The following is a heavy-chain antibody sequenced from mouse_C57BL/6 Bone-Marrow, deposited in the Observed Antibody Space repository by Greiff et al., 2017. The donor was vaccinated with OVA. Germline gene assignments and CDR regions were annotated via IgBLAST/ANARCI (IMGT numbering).Heavy chain of an antibody. CDR2: ISYDGSN. Sequence: EVQLVESGPGLVKPSQSLSLTCSVTGYSITSGYYWNWIRQFPGNKLEWMGYISYDGSNNYNPSLKNRISITRDTSKNQFFLKLNSVTTEDTATYYCARSYYGSSHYWGQGTLVTVSA. CDR1: GYSITSGYY. V-gene: IGHV3-6*01. CDR3: ARSYYGSSHY. D-gene: IGHD1-1*01. J-gene: IGHJ3*01.